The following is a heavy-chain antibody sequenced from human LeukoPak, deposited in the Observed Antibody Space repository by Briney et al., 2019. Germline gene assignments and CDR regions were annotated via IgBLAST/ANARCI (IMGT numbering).Heavy chain of an antibody. D-gene: IGHD3-16*01. Sequence: GGSLRLSCAASGLTSSSHGMNWVRQAPGKGLEWISYITTSGATYYADSVKGRFTISRDNAKSSLYLVMNSLRAEDTAVYYCTRWRGTLQSLDYWGQGTLVTVSS. J-gene: IGHJ4*02. CDR3: TRWRGTLQSLDY. CDR2: ITTSGAT. CDR1: GLTSSSHG. V-gene: IGHV3-48*01.